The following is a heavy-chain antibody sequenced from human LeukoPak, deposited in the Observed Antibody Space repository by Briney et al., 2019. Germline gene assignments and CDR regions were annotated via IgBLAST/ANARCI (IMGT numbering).Heavy chain of an antibody. CDR2: ISSSGSTI. J-gene: IGHJ4*02. CDR3: ARDNPYYYDSSGYSGGIDY. V-gene: IGHV3-48*03. CDR1: GFTFSSYE. D-gene: IGHD3-22*01. Sequence: GGSLRLSCAASGFTFSSYEMNWVRQAPGKGLEWVSYISSSGSTIYYADSVKGRFTISRGNAKNSLYLQMNSLRAEDTAVYYCARDNPYYYDSSGYSGGIDYWGQGTLVTVSS.